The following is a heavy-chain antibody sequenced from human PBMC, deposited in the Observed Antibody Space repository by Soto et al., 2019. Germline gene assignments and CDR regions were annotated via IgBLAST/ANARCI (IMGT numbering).Heavy chain of an antibody. CDR2: ISDSGNST. V-gene: IGHV3-23*01. CDR1: GFTFSSYA. CDR3: ARDRYGDPLWGQDDFDY. D-gene: IGHD4-17*01. Sequence: PGGSLRLSCAASGFTFSSYAMGWVRQAPGKGLEWVSTISDSGNSTYSADSVRGRFTISRDNSKNTLYLRMNSLRAEDTAVYYCARDRYGDPLWGQDDFDYWGQGTLVTVSS. J-gene: IGHJ4*02.